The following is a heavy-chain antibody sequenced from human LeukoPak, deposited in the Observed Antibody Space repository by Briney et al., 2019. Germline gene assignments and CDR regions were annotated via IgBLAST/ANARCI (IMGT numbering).Heavy chain of an antibody. CDR3: AKARLARSYNWFDP. V-gene: IGHV4-34*01. CDR1: GGSFSGYY. CDR2: INHSGST. J-gene: IGHJ5*02. Sequence: SETLSLTCAVYGGSFSGYYWSWIRQPPGKGLEWIGEINHSGSTNYNPSLKSRVTMSVDTSKNQFSLKLSSVTAADTAVYYCAKARLARSYNWFDPWGQGTLVTVSS. D-gene: IGHD6-19*01.